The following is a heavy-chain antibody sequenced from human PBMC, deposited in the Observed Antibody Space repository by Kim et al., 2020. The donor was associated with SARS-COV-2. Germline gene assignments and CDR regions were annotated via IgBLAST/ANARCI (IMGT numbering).Heavy chain of an antibody. Sequence: SETLSLTCAVYGGSFSGYYWSWIRQPPGKGLEWIGEINHSGSTNYNPSLKSRVTISVDTSKNQFSLKLSSVTAADTAVYYCARESYWYYYYYGMDVWGQGTTVTVSS. CDR1: GGSFSGYY. CDR3: ARESYWYYYYYGMDV. D-gene: IGHD2-8*02. V-gene: IGHV4-34*01. J-gene: IGHJ6*02. CDR2: INHSGST.